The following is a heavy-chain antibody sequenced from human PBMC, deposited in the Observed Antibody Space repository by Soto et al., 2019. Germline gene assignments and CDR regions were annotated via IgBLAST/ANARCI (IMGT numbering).Heavy chain of an antibody. CDR1: GFTFSRYE. J-gene: IGHJ4*01. D-gene: IGHD3-22*01. CDR2: ISSSGSTI. Sequence: GGSLRLSCAVSGFTFSRYEMNWVRQAPGKGLEWVSYISSSGSTIYYADSVKGRFTISRDNAKNSLYLQMNSLRAEDTAVYYCARGSTLIVVNHLDYWGHGTLVTVSS. V-gene: IGHV3-48*03. CDR3: ARGSTLIVVNHLDY.